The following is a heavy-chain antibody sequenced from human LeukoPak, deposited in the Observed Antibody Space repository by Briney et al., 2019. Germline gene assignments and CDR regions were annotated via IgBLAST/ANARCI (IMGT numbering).Heavy chain of an antibody. CDR3: ARSKVVGLDSDYGGNSNWFDP. Sequence: SETLSLTCTVSGGSISSSSYYWGWIRQPPGKGLEWIGSIYYSGSTYYNPSLKSRVTMSVDTSKNQFSLKLSSVTAADTAVYYCARSKVVGLDSDYGGNSNWFDPWGQGTLVTVSS. V-gene: IGHV4-39*07. CDR1: GGSISSSSYY. J-gene: IGHJ5*02. CDR2: IYYSGST. D-gene: IGHD4-23*01.